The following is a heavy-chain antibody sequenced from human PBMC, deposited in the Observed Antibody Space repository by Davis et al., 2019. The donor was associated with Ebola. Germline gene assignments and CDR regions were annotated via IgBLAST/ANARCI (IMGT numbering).Heavy chain of an antibody. J-gene: IGHJ4*02. D-gene: IGHD6-6*01. CDR3: ARDRSLPKYSSSPYFDY. Sequence: PGGSLRLSCAASGFTFSSYGMHWVRQAPGKGLEWVAVIWYDGSNKYYADSVKGRFTISRDNSKNTLYLQMNSLRAEDTAVYYCARDRSLPKYSSSPYFDYWGQGTLVTVSS. CDR2: IWYDGSNK. CDR1: GFTFSSYG. V-gene: IGHV3-33*01.